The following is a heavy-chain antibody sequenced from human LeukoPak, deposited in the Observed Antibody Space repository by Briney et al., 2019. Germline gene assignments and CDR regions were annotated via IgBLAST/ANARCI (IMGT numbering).Heavy chain of an antibody. CDR2: IYHSGST. Sequence: SETLSFTCAVSGYSISSGYYWGWIRQPPGQGLEWIGSIYHSGSTYYNPSLKNRVTISVDTSKNQFSLKLSSVTAADTAVYYCARGGIVVVPAADNWFDPWGQGTLVTVSS. D-gene: IGHD2-2*01. CDR3: ARGGIVVVPAADNWFDP. J-gene: IGHJ5*02. V-gene: IGHV4-38-2*01. CDR1: GYSISSGYY.